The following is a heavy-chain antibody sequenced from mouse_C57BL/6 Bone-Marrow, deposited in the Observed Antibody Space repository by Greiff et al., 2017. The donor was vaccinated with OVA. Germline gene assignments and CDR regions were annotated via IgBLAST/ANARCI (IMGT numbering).Heavy chain of an antibody. CDR2: IYPGNSDT. Sequence: EVQLQQSGTVLARPGASVKMSCKTSGYTFTSYWMHWVKQRPGQGLEWIGAIYPGNSDTSYNQKFKGKAKLTAVTSASTAYMELSSLTNEDSAVYYCTAIYYYGSSHWYFDVWGTGTTVTVSS. V-gene: IGHV1-5*01. J-gene: IGHJ1*03. CDR3: TAIYYYGSSHWYFDV. D-gene: IGHD1-1*01. CDR1: GYTFTSYW.